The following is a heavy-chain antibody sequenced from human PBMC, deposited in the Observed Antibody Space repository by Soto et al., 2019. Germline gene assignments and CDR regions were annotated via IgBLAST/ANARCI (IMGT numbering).Heavy chain of an antibody. J-gene: IGHJ4*02. CDR1: GFTVSSNY. CDR2: ISGSALNT. Sequence: PGGSLRLSCAASGFTVSSNYMSWVRQAPGKGLEWVSGISGSALNTYYADSVEGRFAIFRDNSKNTVYLQMDSPRAEDTAVYYCAKSGYYDSSGNFDSWGRGTLVTVSS. CDR3: AKSGYYDSSGNFDS. D-gene: IGHD3-22*01. V-gene: IGHV3-23*01.